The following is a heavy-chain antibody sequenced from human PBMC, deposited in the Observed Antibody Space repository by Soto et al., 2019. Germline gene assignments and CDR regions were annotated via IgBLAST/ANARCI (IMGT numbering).Heavy chain of an antibody. D-gene: IGHD5-12*01. CDR3: AGGSGVATGPVGDY. CDR1: GYTFTSYG. CDR2: ISAYNGNT. J-gene: IGHJ4*02. Sequence: QVQLVQSGAEVKKPGASVKVSCKASGYTFTSYGISWVRQAPGQGLEWMGWISAYNGNTNYAQKLRGRVTMTPDTATSTAYAERMSMRSENTAVYCCAGGSGVATGPVGDYWGQGTLVTVSS. V-gene: IGHV1-18*01.